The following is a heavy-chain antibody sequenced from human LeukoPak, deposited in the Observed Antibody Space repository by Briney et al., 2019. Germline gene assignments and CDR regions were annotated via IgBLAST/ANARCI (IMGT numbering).Heavy chain of an antibody. D-gene: IGHD3-16*01. Sequence: GGSLRLSCAASGLTFSSYAMTWVRQAPGKGLEWVSSITNSGGTAHYAGSVKGRFTISRDNAKNTLYLQMGSLRVDDTAIYYCAKEFAPDFYVLGWFDPWGQGTLVTVSS. J-gene: IGHJ5*02. CDR1: GLTFSSYA. CDR3: AKEFAPDFYVLGWFDP. V-gene: IGHV3-23*01. CDR2: ITNSGGTA.